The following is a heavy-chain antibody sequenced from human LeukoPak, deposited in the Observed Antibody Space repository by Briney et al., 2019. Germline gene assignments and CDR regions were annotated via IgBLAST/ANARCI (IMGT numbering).Heavy chain of an antibody. CDR1: GFTFSSYA. CDR3: TTLRPYIQPR. D-gene: IGHD5-18*01. CDR2: ISGSGGST. V-gene: IGHV3-23*01. J-gene: IGHJ3*01. Sequence: GGSLRLSCAASGFTFSSYAMSWVRQAPGKGLEWVSAISGSGGSTYYADSVKSRFTISRDNSKNTLYLQMNSLKTEDTAVYYCTTLRPYIQPRWGQGTMVTVSS.